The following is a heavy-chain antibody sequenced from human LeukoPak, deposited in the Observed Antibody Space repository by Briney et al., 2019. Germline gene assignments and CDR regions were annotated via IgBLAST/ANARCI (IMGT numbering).Heavy chain of an antibody. V-gene: IGHV4-59*01. J-gene: IGHJ4*02. Sequence: PSETLSLTCTVSGGSISSYYWSWIRQPPGKGLEWIGYIYYSVGTNYNPSLKSRVTISADTSKNQFSLKLTSVTAADTAVYYCARDGPSGAAAGTTPSYYFDYWGQGTLVTVSS. D-gene: IGHD6-13*01. CDR3: ARDGPSGAAAGTTPSYYFDY. CDR1: GGSISSYY. CDR2: IYYSVGT.